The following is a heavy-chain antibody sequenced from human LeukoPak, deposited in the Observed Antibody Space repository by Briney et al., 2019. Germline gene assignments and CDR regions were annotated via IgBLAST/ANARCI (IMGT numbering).Heavy chain of an antibody. Sequence: ASVKVSCKASGYTFTSYDINWVRQATGQGLEWMGRMNPNSVNPGYAQKFQGKVTMTRNTSISTAYMELSSLRSEDTAVYYCARGPPYYYDSSGYYSNWGQGTLVTVSS. CDR2: MNPNSVNP. CDR3: ARGPPYYYDSSGYYSN. V-gene: IGHV1-8*01. D-gene: IGHD3-22*01. J-gene: IGHJ4*02. CDR1: GYTFTSYD.